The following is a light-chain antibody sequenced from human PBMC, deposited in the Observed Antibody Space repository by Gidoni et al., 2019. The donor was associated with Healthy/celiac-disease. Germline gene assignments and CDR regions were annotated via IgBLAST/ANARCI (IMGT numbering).Light chain of an antibody. J-gene: IGKJ4*01. CDR3: QQSYSTPLT. Sequence: IQMTHSPSSLSASVGDRVTITCRASQSISSYLNWYQQKPGKAPKLLIYAAYSLESGVPSRFSGSGSGTDFTLTISSLQPEDVATYYCQQSYSTPLTFGGGTKVEIK. CDR2: AAY. CDR1: QSISSY. V-gene: IGKV1-39*01.